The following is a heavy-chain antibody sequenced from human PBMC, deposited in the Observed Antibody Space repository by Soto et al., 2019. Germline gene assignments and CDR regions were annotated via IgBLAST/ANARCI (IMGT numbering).Heavy chain of an antibody. CDR1: GFSVRVNY. CDR3: ARVSFSNDYDHYYMDV. D-gene: IGHD4-4*01. CDR2: TYTGGDT. J-gene: IGHJ6*03. V-gene: IGHV3-66*01. Sequence: EVQVVESGGGLVQPEGSLRLSCAASGFSVRVNYMTWVRQAPGKGLEWVSVTYTGGDTDYADSVKGRFTTSRDNSKNMLYLEVSSLRAEDTAVYYCARVSFSNDYDHYYMDVWGKGTTVTVSS.